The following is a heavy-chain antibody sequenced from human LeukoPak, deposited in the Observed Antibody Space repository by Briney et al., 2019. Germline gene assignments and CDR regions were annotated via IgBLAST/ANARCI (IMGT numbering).Heavy chain of an antibody. CDR3: AREQDIGKGPAGFDP. CDR1: GYTFTGYY. CDR2: INPNSGGT. J-gene: IGHJ5*02. D-gene: IGHD2-2*01. Sequence: ASVTVSCKASGYTFTGYYMHWVRQAPGQGLEWMGRINPNSGGTNYAQKFQGRVTMTRDTSISTAYMELSRLRSDDAAVYYCAREQDIGKGPAGFDPWGQGTLVTVSS. V-gene: IGHV1-2*06.